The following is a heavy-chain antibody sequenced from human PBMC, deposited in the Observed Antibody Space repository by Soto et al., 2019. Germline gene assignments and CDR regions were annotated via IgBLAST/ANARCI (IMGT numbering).Heavy chain of an antibody. J-gene: IGHJ5*02. CDR3: ARLAYCSSTSCYRVRSRTNWFDP. CDR2: INHSGST. D-gene: IGHD2-2*01. V-gene: IGHV4-34*01. Sequence: SETLSLTCAVYGGSFSGYYWSWIRQPPGKGLEWIGGINHSGSTNYNPSLKSRVTISVDTSKNQFSLKLSSVTAADTAVYYCARLAYCSSTSCYRVRSRTNWFDPWGQGTLVTVSS. CDR1: GGSFSGYY.